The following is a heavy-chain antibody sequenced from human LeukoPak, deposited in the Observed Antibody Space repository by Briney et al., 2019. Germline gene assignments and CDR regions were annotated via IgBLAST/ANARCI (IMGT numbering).Heavy chain of an antibody. J-gene: IGHJ4*02. D-gene: IGHD6-19*01. V-gene: IGHV4-39*07. CDR3: AREARFALPVVGSGDY. Sequence: TSETLSLTCSVSGGSISSSDYYWGWLRQPPGKGLEWIGTMFYNGATKSNPSLSSRVTMSIDTSKNQFSLKLRSVTAADTAVYYCAREARFALPVVGSGDYWGQGTLVTVSS. CDR2: MFYNGAT. CDR1: GGSISSSDYY.